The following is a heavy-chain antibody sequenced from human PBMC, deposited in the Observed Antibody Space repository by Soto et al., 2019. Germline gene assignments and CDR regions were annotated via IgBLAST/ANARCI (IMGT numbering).Heavy chain of an antibody. V-gene: IGHV1-18*01. D-gene: IGHD1-1*01. CDR2: ISAHNGNT. J-gene: IGHJ4*02. CDR3: ARGRYGDY. Sequence: QVHLVQSGAEVKKPGASVKVSCKGSGYTFTRYGITWVRQPPGQGLEWMGWISAHNGNTNYAQKLEGRVTVTRDTSTSTAYMELRSLRSDDTAVYYCARGRYGDYWGQGALVTVSS. CDR1: GYTFTRYG.